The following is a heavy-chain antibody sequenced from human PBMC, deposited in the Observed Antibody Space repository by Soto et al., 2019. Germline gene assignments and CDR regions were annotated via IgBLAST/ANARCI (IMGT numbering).Heavy chain of an antibody. J-gene: IGHJ5*02. V-gene: IGHV4-61*01. D-gene: IGHD3-3*01. CDR1: GGSVSGGSYY. CDR3: ARDVDFGEGKT. Sequence: QVQLQESGPGLVKPSETLSFTCTVSGGSVSGGSYYWSWIRQPPGKGLEWIGYIYYSGSTNYNPSLKSRVTISVDTSKNQFSLKLRSATAADTAVYYCARDVDFGEGKTWGQGTLVTVSS. CDR2: IYYSGST.